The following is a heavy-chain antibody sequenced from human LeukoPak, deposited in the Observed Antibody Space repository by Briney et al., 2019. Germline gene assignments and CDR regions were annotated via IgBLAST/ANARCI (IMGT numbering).Heavy chain of an antibody. CDR1: GYTFTGYY. J-gene: IGHJ4*02. Sequence: GASVKVSCKASGYTFTGYYMHWVRQAPGQGLEWMGWINPNSGGTNYAQKFQGRVTMTRDTSISTAYMELSRLRSDDTAVYYCASETYYYDSSGYSPLGYWGQGTLVTVSS. CDR2: INPNSGGT. V-gene: IGHV1-2*02. D-gene: IGHD3-22*01. CDR3: ASETYYYDSSGYSPLGY.